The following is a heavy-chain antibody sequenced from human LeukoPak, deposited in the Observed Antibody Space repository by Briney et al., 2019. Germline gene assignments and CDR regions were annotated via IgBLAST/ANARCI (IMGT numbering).Heavy chain of an antibody. V-gene: IGHV4-4*09. CDR3: ASHDFWSGYFFDY. CDR2: IYTSGST. D-gene: IGHD3-3*01. J-gene: IGHJ4*02. CDR1: GGSISSYY. Sequence: SETLSVTCTVSGGSISSYYWSWIRQPPGKGLEWIGYIYTSGSTNYNPSLKSRVTISVDTSKNQFSLKLSSVTAADTAVYYCASHDFWSGYFFDYWGQGTLVTVSS.